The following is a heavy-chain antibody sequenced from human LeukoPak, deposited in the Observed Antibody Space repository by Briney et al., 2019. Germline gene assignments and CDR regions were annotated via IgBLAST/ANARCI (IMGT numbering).Heavy chain of an antibody. CDR2: ISGYDGNT. J-gene: IGHJ4*02. CDR3: SRTVTTSSYYFDI. D-gene: IGHD4-17*01. CDR1: GYTFATYG. V-gene: IGHV1-18*01. Sequence: ASVKVSCKASGYTFATYGVSWVRQAPGQGLEWMGWISGYDGNTNYAQKLRGRVTMTTDTSTSTAYMDLRSLRSDDTALYYCSRTVTTSSYYFDIWGQGTLVTVSS.